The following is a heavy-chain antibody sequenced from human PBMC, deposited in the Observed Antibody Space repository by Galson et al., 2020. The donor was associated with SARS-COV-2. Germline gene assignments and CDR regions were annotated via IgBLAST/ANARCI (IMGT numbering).Heavy chain of an antibody. CDR2: IYYSGST. D-gene: IGHD2-15*01. Sequence: SETLSLTCTVSGGSVSSGSYYWSWIRQPPGKGLEWIGYIYYSGSTNYNPSLKSRVTISVDTSKNQFSLKLSSVTAADTAVYYCARDANCSGGSCYFNYYYGMDVWGQGTTVTVSS. CDR3: ARDANCSGGSCYFNYYYGMDV. J-gene: IGHJ6*02. CDR1: GGSVSSGSYY. V-gene: IGHV4-61*01.